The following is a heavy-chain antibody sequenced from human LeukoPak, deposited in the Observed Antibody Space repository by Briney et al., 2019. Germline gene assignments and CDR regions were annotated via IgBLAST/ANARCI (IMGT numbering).Heavy chain of an antibody. Sequence: SETLSLTCAVYGGSFGGYYWSWIRQPPGKGLEWIGEINHSGSTNYNPSLKSRVTISVDTSKNQFSLKLSSVTAADTAVYYCARGWHGSSSGGYYFDYWGQGTLVTVSS. CDR3: ARGWHGSSSGGYYFDY. D-gene: IGHD6-6*01. V-gene: IGHV4-34*01. J-gene: IGHJ4*02. CDR2: INHSGST. CDR1: GGSFGGYY.